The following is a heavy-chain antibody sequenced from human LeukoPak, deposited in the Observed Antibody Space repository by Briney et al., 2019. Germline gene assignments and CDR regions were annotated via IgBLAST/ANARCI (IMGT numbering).Heavy chain of an antibody. CDR2: ISWNSGSI. V-gene: IGHV3-9*01. CDR3: ASSRGIARI. D-gene: IGHD6-13*01. CDR1: GFTFDDYA. Sequence: GGSLRLSCAASGFTFDDYAMHWVRQAPGKGLEWVSGISWNSGSIGYADSVKGRFTISRDNAKNSLYLQMNSLRAEDTALYYCASSRGIARIWGQGTLVTVSS. J-gene: IGHJ4*02.